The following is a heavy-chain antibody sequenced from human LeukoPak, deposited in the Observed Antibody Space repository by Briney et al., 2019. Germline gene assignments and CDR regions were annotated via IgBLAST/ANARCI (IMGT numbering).Heavy chain of an antibody. J-gene: IGHJ3*02. CDR3: ARFSVGSAFDI. V-gene: IGHV4-59*08. Sequence: PSETLSLTCTVSGGSISSYYWSWIRQPPGKGLEWIGYIYYSGSTNYNPSLKSRVTISVDTSKNQFSLKLSSVTAADTAVYYCARFSVGSAFDIWGQGTMVTVSS. CDR2: IYYSGST. CDR1: GGSISSYY. D-gene: IGHD2-15*01.